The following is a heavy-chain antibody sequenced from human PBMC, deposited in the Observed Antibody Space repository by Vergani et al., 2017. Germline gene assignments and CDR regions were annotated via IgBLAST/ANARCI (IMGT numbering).Heavy chain of an antibody. Sequence: QVQLQQWGAGLLKPSETLSLTCAVYGGSFSGYDWSWIRQHPGKGLGWIGEIKHSGSTHYNPSLKSRVTISVDTSKNQFSRKLSSVTAADTAVYYCARGRAFDIWGQGTMGTVSS. CDR3: ARGRAFDI. CDR1: GGSFSGYD. J-gene: IGHJ3*02. CDR2: IKHSGST. V-gene: IGHV4-34*01.